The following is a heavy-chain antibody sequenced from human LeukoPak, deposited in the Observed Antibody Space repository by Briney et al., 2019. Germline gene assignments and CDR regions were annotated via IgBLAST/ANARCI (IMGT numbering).Heavy chain of an antibody. CDR2: INTNTGNP. D-gene: IGHD2-2*01. V-gene: IGHV7-4-1*02. CDR1: GYTFTSYD. J-gene: IGHJ5*02. Sequence: GASVKVSCKASGYTFTSYDINWVRQATGQGLEWMGWINTNTGNPTYAQGFTGRFVFSLDTSVSTAYLQISSLKAEDTAVYYCARGYCSSTSCHAWFDPWGQGTLVTVSS. CDR3: ARGYCSSTSCHAWFDP.